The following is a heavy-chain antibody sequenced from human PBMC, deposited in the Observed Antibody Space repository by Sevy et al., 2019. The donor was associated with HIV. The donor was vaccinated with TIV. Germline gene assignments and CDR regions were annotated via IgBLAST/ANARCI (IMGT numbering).Heavy chain of an antibody. CDR2: ISGTSGTI. V-gene: IGHV3-48*02. CDR1: GFSFSQYS. CDR3: ARVVLYYDANYRDY. Sequence: GGSLRLSCAASGFSFSQYSMNWVRQAPGKGLEWLSYISGTSGTIYYSASVKGRFTISRDNAKNSVYLQMNSLRDEDPAVYYCARVVLYYDANYRDYWGQGALVTVSS. J-gene: IGHJ4*02. D-gene: IGHD3-22*01.